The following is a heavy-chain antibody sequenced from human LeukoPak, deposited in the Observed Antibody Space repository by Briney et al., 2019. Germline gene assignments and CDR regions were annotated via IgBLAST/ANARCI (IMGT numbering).Heavy chain of an antibody. V-gene: IGHV4-39*01. CDR2: IYYSGST. CDR1: GGSISSSSYY. CDR3: ARHQYQLSALDY. D-gene: IGHD2-2*01. Sequence: SETLSLTCTVSGGSISSSSYYWGWIRQPPGKGLEWIGSIYYSGSTYDNPSLKSRVTISVDTSKNQFSLNLNPVTAADTAVYYCARHQYQLSALDYWGQGTLVTVSS. J-gene: IGHJ4*02.